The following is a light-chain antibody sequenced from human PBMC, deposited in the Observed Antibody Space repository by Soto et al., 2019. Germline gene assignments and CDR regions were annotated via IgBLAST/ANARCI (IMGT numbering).Light chain of an antibody. CDR1: QGIGTW. CDR3: QQSDSFPFT. V-gene: IGKV1-12*01. J-gene: IGKJ3*01. CDR2: VAS. Sequence: DIQLTQSPASVSASVGDRVTITCRAIQGIGTWLAWYQQKPVKAPNRLIYVASNLQSGVPSRFSGAGSGTDFNLTITRLQPEDFATYHCQQSDSFPFTFGHGTKVDF.